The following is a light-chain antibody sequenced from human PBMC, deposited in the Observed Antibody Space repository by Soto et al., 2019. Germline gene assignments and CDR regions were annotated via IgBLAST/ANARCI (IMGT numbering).Light chain of an antibody. V-gene: IGKV3-15*01. CDR3: QQYNSWPLT. Sequence: EIVMTKSPATLSVSPGERATLSCRASQSVNSKVAWYHQKPGQAPRLLIYLASTRATGIPARFSGSGSGTEFTLTISSLQSEDFAVYFCQQYNSWPLTFGGGTKVEIK. CDR2: LAS. CDR1: QSVNSK. J-gene: IGKJ4*01.